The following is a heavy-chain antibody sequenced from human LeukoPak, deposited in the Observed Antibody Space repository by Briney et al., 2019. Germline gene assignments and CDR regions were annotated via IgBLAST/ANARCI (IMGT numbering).Heavy chain of an antibody. CDR3: ARPYTSGWYGAFDI. V-gene: IGHV4-59*08. Sequence: SESLSLTCTVSGGSISSYYWSWIRQPPGKGLEWIGYIYHSGSTNYNPSLKSRVTMSVDTSKNRISLKLSSVTAADTAVYYCARPYTSGWYGAFDIWGQGTMVTVSS. CDR1: GGSISSYY. J-gene: IGHJ3*02. D-gene: IGHD6-19*01. CDR2: IYHSGST.